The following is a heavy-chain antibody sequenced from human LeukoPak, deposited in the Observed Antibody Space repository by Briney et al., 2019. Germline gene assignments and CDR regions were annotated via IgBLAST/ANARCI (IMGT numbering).Heavy chain of an antibody. D-gene: IGHD6-13*01. J-gene: IGHJ4*02. Sequence: KAGRSLRLSCTASGFTFSSYGVHWVRQAPGKGLERVAVISNDGSKTYYADSIKGRFTISRDNPKNTLNLQMNSLRTEDSAVYYCAQDRGGEQQLIQGFAYWGQGTLVTVSS. V-gene: IGHV3-30*18. CDR3: AQDRGGEQQLIQGFAY. CDR1: GFTFSSYG. CDR2: ISNDGSKT.